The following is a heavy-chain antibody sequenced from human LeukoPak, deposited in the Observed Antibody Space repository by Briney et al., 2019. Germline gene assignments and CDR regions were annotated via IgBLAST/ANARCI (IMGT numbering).Heavy chain of an antibody. CDR2: IYSCGSS. D-gene: IGHD2-15*01. CDR3: EDGIRDCSGGSCIDY. J-gene: IGHJ4*02. CDR1: AFTLSSNY. Sequence: VWAHGLSCAATAFTLSSNYMSLVHQAPGNIQNGYAVIYSCGSSYYADSVKGRFTISRDNSRNTLYIQMNSLRAEDIVFFQAEDGIRDCSGGSCIDYWGQGTLVTVSS. V-gene: IGHV3-53*01.